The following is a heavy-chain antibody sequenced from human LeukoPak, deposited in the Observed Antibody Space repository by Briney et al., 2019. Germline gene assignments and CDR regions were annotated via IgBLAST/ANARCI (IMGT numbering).Heavy chain of an antibody. Sequence: PSETLSLTCTVSGGSVRTGGYYWSWIRQHPGKGLEWIGYIYFSGSTYYNPSLKSRVTISVDTSKNQFFLEMSSMTAADTAFYYCARADYYDSPGYYYFDSWGQGTLVTVSS. J-gene: IGHJ4*02. V-gene: IGHV4-31*03. CDR3: ARADYYDSPGYYYFDS. CDR1: GGSVRTGGYY. CDR2: IYFSGST. D-gene: IGHD3-22*01.